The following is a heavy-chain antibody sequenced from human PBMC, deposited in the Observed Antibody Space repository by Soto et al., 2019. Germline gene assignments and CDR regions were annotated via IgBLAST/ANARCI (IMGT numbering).Heavy chain of an antibody. CDR3: ARSVTTGYYYYYMDV. D-gene: IGHD4-17*01. Sequence: QVQLVQSGAEVKKPGASVKVSCKASGYTFTSYGISWVRQAPGQGLEWMGWISAYNGNTNYAQKLQGRVTMTTDTSTSTAYMELRSVGSDDTAVYYCARSVTTGYYYYYMDVWGKGTKVTVSS. CDR1: GYTFTSYG. J-gene: IGHJ6*03. V-gene: IGHV1-18*01. CDR2: ISAYNGNT.